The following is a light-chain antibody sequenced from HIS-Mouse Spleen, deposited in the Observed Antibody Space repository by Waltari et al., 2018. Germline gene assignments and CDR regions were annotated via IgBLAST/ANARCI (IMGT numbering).Light chain of an antibody. CDR1: QSVLYSSNNKNY. V-gene: IGKV4-1*01. CDR2: WAS. Sequence: DIVMTQSPDSLAVSLGERATINCKSSQSVLYSSNNKNYLAWYQQKPGQPPKLLIYWASSRDSGVPDRFSVSGSGTDFTLTISRLEAEDVAVYYCQQYYSTPYTFGQGTKLEIK. CDR3: QQYYSTPYT. J-gene: IGKJ2*01.